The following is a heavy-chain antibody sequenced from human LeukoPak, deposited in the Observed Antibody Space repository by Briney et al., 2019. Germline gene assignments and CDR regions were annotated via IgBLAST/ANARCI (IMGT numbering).Heavy chain of an antibody. CDR2: IRSKAYGATT. Sequence: GGSLRLSCTASGFTFGDYAMSWVRQAPGKGLEWVGFIRSKAYGATTEYAASVKGRLTISRDDSKSIAYLQMNSLKTEDTAVYYCTRAPYGGNSLATYWGQGTLVTVSS. D-gene: IGHD4-23*01. J-gene: IGHJ4*02. CDR1: GFTFGDYA. CDR3: TRAPYGGNSLATY. V-gene: IGHV3-49*04.